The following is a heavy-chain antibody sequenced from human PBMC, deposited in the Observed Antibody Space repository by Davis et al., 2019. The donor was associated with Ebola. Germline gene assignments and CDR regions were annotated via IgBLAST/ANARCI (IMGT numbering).Heavy chain of an antibody. D-gene: IGHD6-13*01. Sequence: ASVQVPCKASAYTFTSYGISWVRQAPGQGLEWMGWISAYNGNTNYAQKLQGRVTMTTDTSTSTAYMELRSLRSDDTAVYYCARDLRRAAAGKDHYYYYGMDVWGQGTTVTVSS. CDR3: ARDLRRAAAGKDHYYYYGMDV. V-gene: IGHV1-18*04. CDR2: ISAYNGNT. J-gene: IGHJ6*02. CDR1: AYTFTSYG.